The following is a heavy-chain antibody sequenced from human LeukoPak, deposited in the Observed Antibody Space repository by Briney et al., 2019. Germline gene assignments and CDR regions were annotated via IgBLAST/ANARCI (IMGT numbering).Heavy chain of an antibody. J-gene: IGHJ4*02. D-gene: IGHD1-26*01. Sequence: ASVTVSCKASGGTFSSYAISWVRQAPGQGLEWMGGIIPIFDTANYAQKFEGRVTITADESTSTAYMELSSLRSEDTAVYYCARQSGELRTYFDYWGQGTLVTVSS. V-gene: IGHV1-69*01. CDR2: IIPIFDTA. CDR1: GGTFSSYA. CDR3: ARQSGELRTYFDY.